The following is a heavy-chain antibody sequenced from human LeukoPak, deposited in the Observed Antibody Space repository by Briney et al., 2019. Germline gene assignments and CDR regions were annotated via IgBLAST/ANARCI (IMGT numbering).Heavy chain of an antibody. CDR2: INPKSDGT. CDR3: ARGSHVYGDSDY. Sequence: GASMKVCCKTSGYPFTDYFIHWVRQAPGQGLEWMGWINPKSDGTNYAQKFQGRVTMTRDTSISTAYMELNRLRSDDTAVFYRARGSHVYGDSDYWGQGTLVTVSS. D-gene: IGHD4-17*01. V-gene: IGHV1-2*02. CDR1: GYPFTDYF. J-gene: IGHJ4*02.